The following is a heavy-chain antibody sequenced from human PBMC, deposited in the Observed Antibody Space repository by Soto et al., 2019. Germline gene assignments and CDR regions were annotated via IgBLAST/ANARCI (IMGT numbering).Heavy chain of an antibody. D-gene: IGHD3-10*01. CDR3: ARMVRGVIITDNYYYGMDV. J-gene: IGHJ6*02. CDR1: GFSLSTSGMC. V-gene: IGHV2-70*01. CDR2: IDWDDDK. Sequence: ASGPTLVNPTQTLTLTCTFSGFSLSTSGMCVSWIRQPPGKALEWLALIDWDDDKYYSTSLKTRLTISKDTSKNQVVLTMTNMDPVDTATYYCARMVRGVIITDNYYYGMDVWGQGTTVTVSS.